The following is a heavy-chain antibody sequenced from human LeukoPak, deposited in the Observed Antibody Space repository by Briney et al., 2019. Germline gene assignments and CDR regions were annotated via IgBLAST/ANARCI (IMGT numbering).Heavy chain of an antibody. CDR2: IYYSGST. D-gene: IGHD3-3*01. J-gene: IGHJ5*02. CDR3: ASKTYDFWSGGTPFGP. CDR1: GGSISSYY. Sequence: KPSETLSLTCTVSGGSISSYYWSWIRQPPGKGLEWIGYIYYSGSTNYNPSLKSRVTISVDTSKNQFSLKLSSVTAADTAVYYCASKTYDFWSGGTPFGPWGQGALVTVSS. V-gene: IGHV4-59*12.